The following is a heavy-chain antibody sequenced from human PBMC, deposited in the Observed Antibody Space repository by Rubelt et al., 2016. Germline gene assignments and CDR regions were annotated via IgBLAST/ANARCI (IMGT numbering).Heavy chain of an antibody. CDR1: GFTFSSYE. V-gene: IGHV3-48*03. CDR2: ISSSGSTI. Sequence: EVQLVESGGGLVQPGGSLRLSCAASGFTFSSYEMNWVRQAPGKGLAWVSYISSSGSTIYYADSVKGRFTISRDNAKNSLYLQMNSLRAEDTAVYYCARSDIVATITDYWGQGTLVTVSS. D-gene: IGHD5-12*01. CDR3: ARSDIVATITDY. J-gene: IGHJ4*02.